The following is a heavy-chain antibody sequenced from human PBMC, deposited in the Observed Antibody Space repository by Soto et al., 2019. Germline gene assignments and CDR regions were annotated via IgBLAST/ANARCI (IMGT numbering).Heavy chain of an antibody. CDR3: AKDREYSYGYADY. J-gene: IGHJ4*02. Sequence: QVHLVESGGGVVQPGRSLRLSCAASGFTFSSYGMYWVRQAPGRGLEWVAFIPYDRGNSYYADSVKGRFTISRDNSKNTLYLQKNSLTAEDTAVYYCAKDREYSYGYADYWGQGALVTVSS. CDR2: IPYDRGNS. D-gene: IGHD5-18*01. CDR1: GFTFSSYG. V-gene: IGHV3-30*18.